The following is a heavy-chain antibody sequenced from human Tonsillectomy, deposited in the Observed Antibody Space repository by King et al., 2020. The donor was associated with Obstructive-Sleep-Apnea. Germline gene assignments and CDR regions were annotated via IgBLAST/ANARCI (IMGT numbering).Heavy chain of an antibody. Sequence: VQLVESGGGVVQPGRSLRLSCAASGFTFSSYGMHWVRQAPGKGLEWVAVISYDGSNKYYADSVKGRFTISRDNSKNTLYLQMNSLRAEDTAVYYCAKDVYSGSYIYYYYGMDVWGQGTTVTVPS. CDR3: AKDVYSGSYIYYYYGMDV. J-gene: IGHJ6*02. D-gene: IGHD1-26*01. V-gene: IGHV3-30*18. CDR1: GFTFSSYG. CDR2: ISYDGSNK.